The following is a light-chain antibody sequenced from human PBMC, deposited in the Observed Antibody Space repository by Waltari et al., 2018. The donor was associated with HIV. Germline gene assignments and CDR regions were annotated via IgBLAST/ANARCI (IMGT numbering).Light chain of an antibody. CDR1: KLGDKY. V-gene: IGLV3-1*01. CDR3: QAWDSSTEV. Sequence: SYELTQPPSVSVSPGQTASITCSGDKLGDKYACWYQQKPGQSPVLGIYQDSKRPSGIPERFSGSNSGNTATLTISGTQAMDEADYYCQAWDSSTEVFGGGTKLTVL. CDR2: QDS. J-gene: IGLJ2*01.